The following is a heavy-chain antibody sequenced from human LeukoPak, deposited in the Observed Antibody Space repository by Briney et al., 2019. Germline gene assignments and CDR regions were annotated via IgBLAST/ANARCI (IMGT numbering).Heavy chain of an antibody. CDR1: GFTFSDYY. CDR2: ISSSSSYI. Sequence: PGGSLRLSCAASGFTFSDYYMNWVRQAPGKGLEWVSSISSSSSYIYYADSVRGRFTISRDNAKNSLYLQMNSLRAEDTAVYYCARWHSEAFDIWGQGTMVTVSS. CDR3: ARWHSEAFDI. J-gene: IGHJ3*02. D-gene: IGHD2-21*01. V-gene: IGHV3-21*01.